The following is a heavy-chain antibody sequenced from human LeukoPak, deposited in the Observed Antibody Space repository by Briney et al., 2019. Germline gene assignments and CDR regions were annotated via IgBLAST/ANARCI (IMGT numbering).Heavy chain of an antibody. V-gene: IGHV4-34*01. D-gene: IGHD6-19*01. CDR1: GGSFSDYY. CDR3: ATYSTGFDI. Sequence: SETLSLTCAVYGGSFSDYYWTWIRQPPGRGLEWIGEINHRGSTHYNPSLKSRVTISVDTSKKQFSLKLSSVTAADTAVYYCATYSTGFDIWGQGTVVTVSS. J-gene: IGHJ3*02. CDR2: INHRGST.